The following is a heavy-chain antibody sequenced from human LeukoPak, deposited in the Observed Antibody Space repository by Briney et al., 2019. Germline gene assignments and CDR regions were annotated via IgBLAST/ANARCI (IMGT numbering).Heavy chain of an antibody. V-gene: IGHV5-51*01. J-gene: IGHJ4*02. D-gene: IGHD6-19*01. CDR3: ARPLIGYSSGWYVDDY. CDR1: GYSFTSYW. Sequence: HGESLKISCKGSGYSFTSYWIGWVRQMPGKGLEWMGIIYPGDSGTRYSPSFQGQVTISADKSISTAYLQWSSLKASDTAMYYCARPLIGYSSGWYVDDYWGQGTLVTVSS. CDR2: IYPGDSGT.